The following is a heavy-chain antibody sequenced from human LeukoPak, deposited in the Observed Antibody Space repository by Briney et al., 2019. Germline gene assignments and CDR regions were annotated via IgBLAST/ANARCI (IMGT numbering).Heavy chain of an antibody. D-gene: IGHD1-26*01. CDR1: GGSFSGYY. CDR3: ASRVGATGFDY. V-gene: IGHV4-34*01. CDR2: INHSGST. Sequence: SETLSLTCAVYGGSFSGYYWSWIRQPPGKGLEWIGEINHSGSTNYNPSLKSRVTISVDTSKNQFSLKLSSVTAADTAVYYCASRVGATGFDYWGQGTLVTVSP. J-gene: IGHJ4*02.